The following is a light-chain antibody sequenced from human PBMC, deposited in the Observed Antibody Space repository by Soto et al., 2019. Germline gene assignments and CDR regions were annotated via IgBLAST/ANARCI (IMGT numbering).Light chain of an antibody. V-gene: IGKV1-5*01. CDR1: QSVRSW. CDR2: YAS. CDR3: QQYNSHSLYS. Sequence: DIQLTQSPSILSASVGDRVTITCRASQSVRSWLAWYQQKPGKAPNLLLYYASNMASGVPSRFSGSGSGTEYTLSISSLQPEDFATHFCQQYNSHSLYSFGQGTKLEIK. J-gene: IGKJ2*01.